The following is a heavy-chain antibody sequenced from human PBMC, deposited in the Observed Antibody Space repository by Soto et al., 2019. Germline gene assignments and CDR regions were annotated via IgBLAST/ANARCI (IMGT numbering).Heavy chain of an antibody. Sequence: QVTLKESGPVLVKPTETLTLTCTVSGFSLSNARMGVSWIRQPPGKALEWLAHIFWNDETSYSPSLRSRLTISKDTSKSQVVLTMTNMDPVDTATYYCARPAHSSSWLSFSHWGQGTLVTVSS. V-gene: IGHV2-26*01. D-gene: IGHD6-13*01. CDR1: GFSLSNARMG. J-gene: IGHJ4*02. CDR2: IFWNDET. CDR3: ARPAHSSSWLSFSH.